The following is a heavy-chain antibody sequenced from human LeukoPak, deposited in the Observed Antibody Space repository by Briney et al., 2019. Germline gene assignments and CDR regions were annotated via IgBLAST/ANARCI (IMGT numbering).Heavy chain of an antibody. J-gene: IGHJ5*02. Sequence: PGGSLRLSCAASGFTFSTYWMTWVRQAPGKGLEGVTNINQDGSEILYMDSVKGRFTISRDNAKNSLFLQMNSLRIEDTALYYCARAWRCVSKYCYTYFDPWGQGTLVTVSS. D-gene: IGHD2-2*02. CDR1: GFTFSTYW. CDR3: ARAWRCVSKYCYTYFDP. V-gene: IGHV3-7*01. CDR2: INQDGSEI.